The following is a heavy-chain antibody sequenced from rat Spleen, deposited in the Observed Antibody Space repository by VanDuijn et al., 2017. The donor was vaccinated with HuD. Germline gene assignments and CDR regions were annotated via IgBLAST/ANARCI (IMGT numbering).Heavy chain of an antibody. CDR2: ITNTGGGI. D-gene: IGHD1-6*01. V-gene: IGHV5S13*01. CDR1: GFIFRNFD. CDR3: ASLMYTPDYLGVMDA. Sequence: EVQLVESGGGLVQPGRSLKLSCAASGFIFRNFDMAWVRQAPTEGLEWVASITNTGGGIYYPDSVKGRFTISRDNAQNTLYLQMDSLRSEATATYYCASLMYTPDYLGVMDAWGQGASVTVSS. J-gene: IGHJ4*01.